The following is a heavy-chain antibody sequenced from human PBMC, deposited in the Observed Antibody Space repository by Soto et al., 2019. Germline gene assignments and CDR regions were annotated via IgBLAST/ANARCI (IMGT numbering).Heavy chain of an antibody. Sequence: SETLSLTCTVSGGSISSGDYYWSWIRQPPGKGLEWIGYIYYSGSTYYNPSLKSRVTISVDTSKNQFSLKLSSVTAADTAVYYCARDLGPAAIGYFDYWGQGTLVTVSS. D-gene: IGHD2-2*01. V-gene: IGHV4-30-4*01. CDR3: ARDLGPAAIGYFDY. J-gene: IGHJ4*02. CDR1: GGSISSGDYY. CDR2: IYYSGST.